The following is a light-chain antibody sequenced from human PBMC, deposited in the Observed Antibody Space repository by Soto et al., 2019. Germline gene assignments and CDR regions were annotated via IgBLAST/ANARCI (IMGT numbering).Light chain of an antibody. V-gene: IGLV1-44*01. CDR1: SSNIGRNT. Sequence: QAVVTQPPSASGTPGQRVPISCSGSSSNIGRNTVNWYQQVPGTAPKLLIYNNNQRPSGVPDRFSGSKSGTSASLAISGLQSGDGADYYCAAWDDSQSGVVFGGGTKVTVL. J-gene: IGLJ2*01. CDR2: NNN. CDR3: AAWDDSQSGVV.